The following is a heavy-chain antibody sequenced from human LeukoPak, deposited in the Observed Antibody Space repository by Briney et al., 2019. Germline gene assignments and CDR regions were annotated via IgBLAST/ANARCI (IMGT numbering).Heavy chain of an antibody. CDR2: INPNSGGT. J-gene: IGHJ4*02. Sequence: ASVKVSCKASGYTFTGYYMHWVRQAPGQGLEWMGWINPNSGGTNYAQKFQGRVTMTRDTSISTAYMELSRLRSDDTAVYYCARAYRSSSSNNSPMLPDYWGQGTLVTVSS. CDR3: ARAYRSSSSNNSPMLPDY. V-gene: IGHV1-2*02. D-gene: IGHD6-6*01. CDR1: GYTFTGYY.